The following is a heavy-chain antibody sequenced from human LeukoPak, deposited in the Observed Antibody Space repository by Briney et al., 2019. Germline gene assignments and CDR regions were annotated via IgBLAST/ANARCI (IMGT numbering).Heavy chain of an antibody. J-gene: IGHJ4*02. Sequence: GGSLRLSCAASGFTFSTYWMDWVRQAPGKGLEWVASIKEDGSDTNYVGSVRGRFTVSRDNTKNSLYPQMNSLRADDTAVYYCASDRAYSQFDYWGQGTLVTVSS. D-gene: IGHD2-15*01. CDR1: GFTFSTYW. V-gene: IGHV3-7*01. CDR3: ASDRAYSQFDY. CDR2: IKEDGSDT.